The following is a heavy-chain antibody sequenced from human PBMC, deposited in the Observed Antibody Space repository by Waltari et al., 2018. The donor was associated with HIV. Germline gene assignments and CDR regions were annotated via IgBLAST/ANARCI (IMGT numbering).Heavy chain of an antibody. J-gene: IGHJ6*02. CDR2: VWQDGSNK. D-gene: IGHD2-8*02. CDR3: ARDVQGYCAGERCFYGMDV. V-gene: IGHV3-33*01. CDR1: GFTVRNYG. Sequence: QVQLVESGGGVVQPGRSLRLSCAASGFTVRNYGMHLVPQAPGKWLEWVAVVWQDGSNKYYGDSVKGRFTISRDNSKNTLELQMNSLRAEDTAVYYCARDVQGYCAGERCFYGMDVWGQGPRSPSP.